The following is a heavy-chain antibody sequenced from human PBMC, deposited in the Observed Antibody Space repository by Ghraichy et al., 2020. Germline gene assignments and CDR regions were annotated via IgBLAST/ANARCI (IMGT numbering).Heavy chain of an antibody. J-gene: IGHJ4*02. CDR3: TRHGSGSYYGEDY. V-gene: IGHV3-73*01. Sequence: GGSLRLSCAASGFTFSGSAMHWVRQASGKGLEWVGRIRSKANSYATAYAASVKGRFTISRDDSKNTAYLQMNSLKTEDTAVYYCTRHGSGSYYGEDYWGQGTLVTVSS. CDR2: IRSKANSYAT. CDR1: GFTFSGSA. D-gene: IGHD1-26*01.